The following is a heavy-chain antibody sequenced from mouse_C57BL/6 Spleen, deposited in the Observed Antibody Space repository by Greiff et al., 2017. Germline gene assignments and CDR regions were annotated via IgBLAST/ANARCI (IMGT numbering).Heavy chain of an antibody. CDR3: ARTGVYYGNPYAMDY. CDR2: IWSGGST. J-gene: IGHJ4*01. CDR1: GFSLTSYG. D-gene: IGHD2-1*01. V-gene: IGHV2-2*01. Sequence: VMLVESGPGLVQPSQSLSITCTVSGFSLTSYGVHWVRQSPGKGLEWLGVIWSGGSTDYNAAFISRLSISKDNSKSQVFFKMNSLQADDTAIYYCARTGVYYGNPYAMDYWGQGTSVTVSS.